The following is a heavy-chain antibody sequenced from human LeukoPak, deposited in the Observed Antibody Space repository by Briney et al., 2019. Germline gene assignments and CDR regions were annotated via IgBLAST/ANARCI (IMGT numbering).Heavy chain of an antibody. CDR1: GGSISSYY. CDR3: ARGFAVAAAGL. CDR2: IYYSGST. J-gene: IGHJ4*02. Sequence: SETLSLTCTVSGGSISSYYWSWIRQPPGKGLEWIGYIYYSGSTNYNPSLKSRVTISVDTSKNQFSLKLSSVTAADTAVYYCARGFAVAAAGLWGQGTLVTVSS. V-gene: IGHV4-59*12. D-gene: IGHD6-13*01.